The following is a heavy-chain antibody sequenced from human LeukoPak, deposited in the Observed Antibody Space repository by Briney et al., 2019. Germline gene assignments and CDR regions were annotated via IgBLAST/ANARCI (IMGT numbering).Heavy chain of an antibody. V-gene: IGHV3-30*04. D-gene: IGHD6-6*01. CDR3: ARDRYSSSPFFDP. Sequence: GGSLRLSCAASGFTFSNYAMHWVRQAPGKGLEWVAVISYDGSNKYYADSVKGRFTISRDNSKNTLYLQMNSLTAEDTAVYYCARDRYSSSPFFDPWGQGTLVTVSS. CDR1: GFTFSNYA. J-gene: IGHJ5*02. CDR2: ISYDGSNK.